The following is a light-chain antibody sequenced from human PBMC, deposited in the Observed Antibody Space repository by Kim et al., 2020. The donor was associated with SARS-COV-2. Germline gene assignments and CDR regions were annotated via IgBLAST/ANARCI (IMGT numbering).Light chain of an antibody. CDR2: EAS. V-gene: IGKV3-11*01. Sequence: TLSLSPGDRATLACRASQGVSNYLAWYQQKPGQAPRLLIYEASKRAAGIPARFSGSGSGTDFTLTISRLEPGDSAVYFCQQRGSFGQGTRLEIK. CDR1: QGVSNY. J-gene: IGKJ5*01. CDR3: QQRGS.